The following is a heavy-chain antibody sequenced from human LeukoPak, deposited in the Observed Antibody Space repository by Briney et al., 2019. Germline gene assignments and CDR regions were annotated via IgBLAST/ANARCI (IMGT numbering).Heavy chain of an antibody. J-gene: IGHJ3*02. CDR3: ARELGTTVNAFDI. CDR2: INPNSGGT. Sequence: ASVKVSCKASGYTFTGYYMHWVRQAPGQGLEWMGWINPNSGGTNYAQKFQGSVTMTRDTSISTAYMELSRLRSDDTAEYDWARELGTTVNAFDIWGQGTMVTVSS. V-gene: IGHV1-2*02. D-gene: IGHD4-17*01. CDR1: GYTFTGYY.